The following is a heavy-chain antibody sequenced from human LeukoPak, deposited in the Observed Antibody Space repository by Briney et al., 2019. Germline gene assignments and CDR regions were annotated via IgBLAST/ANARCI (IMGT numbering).Heavy chain of an antibody. CDR3: ARAPRDVVVPAALSAVWFDP. CDR1: GFTVSSNY. Sequence: GGSLRLSCAASGFTVSSNYMSWVRQAPGKGLEWVSIIYSGGSTYYADSVKGRFTISRDNSKNTLYLQMNSLRAEDTAVYYCARAPRDVVVPAALSAVWFDPWGQGTLVTVSS. V-gene: IGHV3-66*01. CDR2: IYSGGST. J-gene: IGHJ5*02. D-gene: IGHD2-2*01.